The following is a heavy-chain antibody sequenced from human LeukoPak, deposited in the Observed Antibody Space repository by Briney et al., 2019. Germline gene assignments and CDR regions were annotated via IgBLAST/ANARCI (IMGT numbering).Heavy chain of an antibody. V-gene: IGHV4-34*01. D-gene: IGHD3-3*01. CDR3: ARGGNIWSGLSGRNWFDP. CDR2: VNHSGST. Sequence: PSETLSLTCAVYGGSFRGYYWSWIRQPPGKGLEWIGEVNHSGSTNYNPSRKSRVTISEDTSKNQFSLKLSSVTAADTAVYYCARGGNIWSGLSGRNWFDPWGQGTLVTVSS. J-gene: IGHJ5*02. CDR1: GGSFRGYY.